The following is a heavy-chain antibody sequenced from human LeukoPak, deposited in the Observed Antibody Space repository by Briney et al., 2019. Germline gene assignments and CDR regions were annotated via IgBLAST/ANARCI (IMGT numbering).Heavy chain of an antibody. CDR1: GGSISNGVYY. D-gene: IGHD6-6*01. CDR3: ARLRSIASTDAKYYYYGMDV. Sequence: PSQTLSLTCTVSGGSISNGVYYWSWIRQPPGKGLEWIGRIYYSGITNYNPSLKSRVTMSLDTSKNQFFLKLSSVTAADAAVYHCARLRSIASTDAKYYYYGMDVWGQGTTVTVPS. V-gene: IGHV4-61*08. CDR2: IYYSGIT. J-gene: IGHJ6*02.